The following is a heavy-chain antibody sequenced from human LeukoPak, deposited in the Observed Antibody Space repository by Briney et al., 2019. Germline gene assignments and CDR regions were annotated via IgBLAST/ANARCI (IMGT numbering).Heavy chain of an antibody. Sequence: GESLKISCKGSGYTFTSYGISWVRQAPGQGLEWMGWISAYNGNTNYAQKLQGRVTMTTDTSTSTAYMEPRSLRSDDTAVYYCARLNKYYYDSSGYFDYWGQGTLVTVSS. J-gene: IGHJ4*02. CDR3: ARLNKYYYDSSGYFDY. CDR2: ISAYNGNT. CDR1: GYTFTSYG. D-gene: IGHD3-22*01. V-gene: IGHV1-18*01.